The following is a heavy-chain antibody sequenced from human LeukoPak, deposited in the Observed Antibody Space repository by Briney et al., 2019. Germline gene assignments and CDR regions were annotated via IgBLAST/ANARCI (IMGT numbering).Heavy chain of an antibody. CDR3: ARGTDSTLFDY. CDR2: ISTSGSTI. Sequence: GGSLRLSCAASGFTFSNYEMNWVRQAPGKGLEWVSYISTSGSTIYYADSMKGRFTISRENAKNSLYLQMNSLRAEDTAVYYCARGTDSTLFDYWGRGTLVTVSS. J-gene: IGHJ4*02. D-gene: IGHD2-2*01. V-gene: IGHV3-48*03. CDR1: GFTFSNYE.